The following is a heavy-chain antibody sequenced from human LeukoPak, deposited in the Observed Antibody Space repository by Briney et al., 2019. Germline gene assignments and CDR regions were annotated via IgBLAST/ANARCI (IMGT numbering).Heavy chain of an antibody. CDR1: GFTFNTYG. CDR3: AKKLRFGDFDY. CDR2: IRYDGTHK. Sequence: PGGSLRLSCAASGFTFNTYGMHWVRQAPGKGLEWVAFIRYDGTHKYYSDSVRGRFTISRDNSKNTLYVQMNSLRAEDTAVYYCAKKLRFGDFDYWGQGTLVTVSS. D-gene: IGHD3-10*01. J-gene: IGHJ4*02. V-gene: IGHV3-30*02.